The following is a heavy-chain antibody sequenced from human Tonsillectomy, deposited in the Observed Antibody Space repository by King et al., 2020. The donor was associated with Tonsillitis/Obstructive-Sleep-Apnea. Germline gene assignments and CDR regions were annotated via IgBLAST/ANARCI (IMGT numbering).Heavy chain of an antibody. V-gene: IGHV4-34*01. J-gene: IGHJ4*02. D-gene: IGHD6-19*01. CDR1: GGSFSDYY. CDR2: INHSGTT. Sequence: VQLQQWGAGLLKPSETLSLTCAVHGGSFSDYYWSWIRQPPGKGLEWIGEINHSGTTNYSPSLKSRVTISEDTSKNQSSLRLSSVTAADTAGYYCARGTKPPEQWLIPTGSNYFDYWGQGTLVTVSS. CDR3: ARGTKPPEQWLIPTGSNYFDY.